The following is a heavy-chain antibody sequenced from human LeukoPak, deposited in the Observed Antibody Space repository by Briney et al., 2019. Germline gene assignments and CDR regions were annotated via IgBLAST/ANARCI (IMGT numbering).Heavy chain of an antibody. CDR3: ARVFGMYGDYRTFDY. D-gene: IGHD4-17*01. CDR1: GGSFSGYY. Sequence: SETLSLTCAVYGGSFSGYYWSWIRQPPGKGLEWIGEINHSGSTNYNPSLKSRVTISVDTSKNQFSLKLSSVTAADTAVYYCARVFGMYGDYRTFDYWGQGTLVTVSS. V-gene: IGHV4-34*01. J-gene: IGHJ4*02. CDR2: INHSGST.